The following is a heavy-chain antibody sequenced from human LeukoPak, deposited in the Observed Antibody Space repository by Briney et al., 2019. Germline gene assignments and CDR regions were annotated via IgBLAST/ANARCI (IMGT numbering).Heavy chain of an antibody. CDR1: GYTFTSYD. V-gene: IGHV1-8*01. J-gene: IGHJ6*02. CDR2: MNPNSGNT. D-gene: IGHD3-9*01. Sequence: ASVKVSCKASGYTFTSYDINWVRQATGQGLEWMGWMNPNSGNTGYAQKFQGRVTMTRNTSISTAYMELSSLRSEDTAVYYCARGPYYDILTGYDTYGMDVWGQGTTVTVSS. CDR3: ARGPYYDILTGYDTYGMDV.